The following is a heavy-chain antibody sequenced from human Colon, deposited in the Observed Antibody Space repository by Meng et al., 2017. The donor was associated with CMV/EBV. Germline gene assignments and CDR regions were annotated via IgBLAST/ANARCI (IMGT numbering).Heavy chain of an antibody. CDR2: IIPIFGTA. CDR3: TVRANVVVPAALPFQH. J-gene: IGHJ1*01. D-gene: IGHD2-2*01. Sequence: SGGTFSSYASSWVRQAPGQGLEWMGGIIPIFGTANYAQKFQGRVTITTDESTSTAYMELSSLRSEDTAVYYCTVRANVVVPAALPFQHWGQGTLVTVSS. CDR1: GGTFSSYA. V-gene: IGHV1-69*05.